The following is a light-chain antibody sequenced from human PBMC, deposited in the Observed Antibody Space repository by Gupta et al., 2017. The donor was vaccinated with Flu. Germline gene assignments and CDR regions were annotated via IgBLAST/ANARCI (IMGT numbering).Light chain of an antibody. CDR1: QSISTW. J-gene: IGKJ3*01. Sequence: DIQMTQSPSTLSASVGARVTITCRASQSISTWLAWYQQKPGKAPNLLIYKASSLESGVPSRFSGSGSGTEFTLTISSLQPDDVATYYCQQDVSNPFTFGHGTKVDI. CDR3: QQDVSNPFT. V-gene: IGKV1-5*03. CDR2: KAS.